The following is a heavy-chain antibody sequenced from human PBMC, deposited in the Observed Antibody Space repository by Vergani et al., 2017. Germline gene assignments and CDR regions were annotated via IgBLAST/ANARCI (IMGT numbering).Heavy chain of an antibody. J-gene: IGHJ3*02. Sequence: EVQMVESGGGLVKPGGSLRLSCVASGFTFSHYSMNWVRQAPGKGLEWVSSISGNNDDVYYADSVKGRFTVSRDNAKNTLFLQMSSLRVEDTAVYYCARDLDYSDRSGHHYDAFDIWGQGTLVTVSS. CDR1: GFTFSHYS. V-gene: IGHV3-21*01. CDR2: ISGNNDDV. D-gene: IGHD3-22*01. CDR3: ARDLDYSDRSGHHYDAFDI.